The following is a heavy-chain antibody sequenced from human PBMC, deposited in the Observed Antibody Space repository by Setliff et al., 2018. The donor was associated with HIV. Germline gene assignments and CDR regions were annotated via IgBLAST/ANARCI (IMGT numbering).Heavy chain of an antibody. D-gene: IGHD5-18*01. Sequence: SETLSLTCTVSGGSISSGDYYWTWIRQPAGKGLQWIGRIHTSGNTNYNPSLKSRVTSSVDTSKSQYSLKLSSLTAADTAVYFCARGGNSAAAWFDSWGQGTLVTVSS. CDR1: GGSISSGDYY. CDR3: ARGGNSAAAWFDS. CDR2: IHTSGNT. V-gene: IGHV4-61*02. J-gene: IGHJ5*01.